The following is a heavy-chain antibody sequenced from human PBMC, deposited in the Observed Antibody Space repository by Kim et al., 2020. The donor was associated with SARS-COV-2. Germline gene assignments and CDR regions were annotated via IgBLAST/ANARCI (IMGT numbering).Heavy chain of an antibody. V-gene: IGHV1-46*01. D-gene: IGHD1-1*01. Sequence: KFQGRVTMTRDTSTSTVYMELSSLRSEDTAVYYCAIVGRLEPYYYYGMDVWGQGTTVTVSS. CDR3: AIVGRLEPYYYYGMDV. J-gene: IGHJ6*02.